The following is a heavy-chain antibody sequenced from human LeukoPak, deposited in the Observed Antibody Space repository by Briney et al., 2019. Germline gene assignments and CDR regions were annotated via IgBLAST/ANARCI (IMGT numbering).Heavy chain of an antibody. J-gene: IGHJ6*02. Sequence: GGSLRLSCAASGFSFSTYAMSWVRQAPGKGLEWVSGISGSGDSTYYADYVKGRLTISRDNSKNTVHLQMNSLRDEDTAVYYCARDPTYDSSGYYQYYYGMDVWGQGTTVTVSS. CDR2: ISGSGDST. CDR1: GFSFSTYA. D-gene: IGHD3-22*01. CDR3: ARDPTYDSSGYYQYYYGMDV. V-gene: IGHV3-23*01.